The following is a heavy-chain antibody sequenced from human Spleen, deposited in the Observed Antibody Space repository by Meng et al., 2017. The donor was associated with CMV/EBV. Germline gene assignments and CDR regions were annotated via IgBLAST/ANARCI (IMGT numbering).Heavy chain of an antibody. V-gene: IGHV1-2*02. J-gene: IGHJ6*02. CDR3: ARGYLELVEGLGASYGMDV. Sequence: ASVKVSCKASGGTFITSALSWVRQAPGQGLEWMGCINPNSGATNYAQKFQGRVTMTRDTSINTAYMELSRLRSDDTAVYYCARGYLELVEGLGASYGMDVWGQGTTVTVSS. CDR1: GGTFITSA. D-gene: IGHD1-7*01. CDR2: INPNSGAT.